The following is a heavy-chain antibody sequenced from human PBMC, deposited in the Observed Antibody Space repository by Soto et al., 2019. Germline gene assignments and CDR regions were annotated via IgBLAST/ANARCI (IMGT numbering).Heavy chain of an antibody. V-gene: IGHV3-23*01. Sequence: GGSLRLSCAASGFTFSSYAMSWVRQAPGKGLEWVSAISGSGGSTYYADSVKGRFTISRDNSKNTLYLQMNSLRAEDTAVYYCAEDFEAHSGWYDYWGQGTLVTVSS. CDR3: AEDFEAHSGWYDY. D-gene: IGHD6-19*01. CDR1: GFTFSSYA. J-gene: IGHJ4*02. CDR2: ISGSGGST.